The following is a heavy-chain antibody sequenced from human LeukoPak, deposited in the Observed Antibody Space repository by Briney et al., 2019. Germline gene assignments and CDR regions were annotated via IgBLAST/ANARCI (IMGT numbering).Heavy chain of an antibody. CDR2: INSDGSST. J-gene: IGHJ3*02. CDR3: ASPWDDYVWGSYRDAFDI. CDR1: GFTFSSYW. V-gene: IGHV3-74*01. D-gene: IGHD3-16*02. Sequence: GGSLRLSCAASGFTFSSYWMHWVRQAPGKGLVWVSRINSDGSSTSYADSVKGRFTISRDNAKNTLYLQMNSLRAEDTAVYYCASPWDDYVWGSYRDAFDIWGQGTMVTVSS.